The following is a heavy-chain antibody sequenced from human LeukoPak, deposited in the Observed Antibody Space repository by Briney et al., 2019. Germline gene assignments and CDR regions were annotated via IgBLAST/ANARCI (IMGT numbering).Heavy chain of an antibody. Sequence: GGSLRLSCAASGFTFSSYAMHWVRQAPGKGLEWVAVISYDGSNKYYADSVKGRFTISRDNTKNSVYLQMSSLRAEDTAVYYCAREVWGPEYWGQGTLVTVSS. V-gene: IGHV3-30-3*01. D-gene: IGHD1-14*01. CDR3: AREVWGPEY. CDR2: ISYDGSNK. CDR1: GFTFSSYA. J-gene: IGHJ4*02.